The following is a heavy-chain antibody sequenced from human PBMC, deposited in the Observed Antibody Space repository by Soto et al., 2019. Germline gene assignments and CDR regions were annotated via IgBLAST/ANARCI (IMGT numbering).Heavy chain of an antibody. CDR1: GFTFSNYW. D-gene: IGHD2-15*01. V-gene: IGHV3-74*01. J-gene: IGHJ4*02. CDR3: AKDLSWVQCDY. CDR2: IRSDGTVT. Sequence: EMQLVESGGGLVQPGGSLRLSCVASGFTFSNYWMHWVRQDPGMGLVWVSSIRSDGTVTQYAYTVNGRFTVSRDTTNMSLYLQMTSLRAEDTAVYYCAKDLSWVQCDYWGQGTLVTVSS.